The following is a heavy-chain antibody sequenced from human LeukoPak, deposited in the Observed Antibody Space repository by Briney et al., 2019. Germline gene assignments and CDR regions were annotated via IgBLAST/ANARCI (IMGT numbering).Heavy chain of an antibody. V-gene: IGHV4-38-2*01. CDR1: GYSISSGYY. Sequence: PSETLSLTCAVSGYSISSGYYWGWIRQPPGRGLEWIGSINHSGSTYYNPSLKSRVTISVDTSKNQFSLKLSSVTAADTAVYYCARRYYDFWIGYFTGAFDIWGQGTMVTVSS. CDR2: INHSGST. CDR3: ARRYYDFWIGYFTGAFDI. D-gene: IGHD3-3*01. J-gene: IGHJ3*02.